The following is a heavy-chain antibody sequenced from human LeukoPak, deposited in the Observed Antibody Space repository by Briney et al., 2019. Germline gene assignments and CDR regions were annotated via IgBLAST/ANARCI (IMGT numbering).Heavy chain of an antibody. D-gene: IGHD6-13*01. V-gene: IGHV3-23*01. CDR3: AKAPLVGIAAAGGAFFY. CDR1: GFTFASYA. Sequence: GGSLRLSCAASGFTFASYAMSWVRQAPGKGLEWVSAISGNGGSTYYADSAKGRFSISRDNSKNTLYLQMNSLRAEDTALYYCAKAPLVGIAAAGGAFFYWGQGTLVTVSS. J-gene: IGHJ4*02. CDR2: ISGNGGST.